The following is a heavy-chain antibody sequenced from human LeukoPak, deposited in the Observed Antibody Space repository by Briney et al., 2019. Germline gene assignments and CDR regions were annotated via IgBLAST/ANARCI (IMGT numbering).Heavy chain of an antibody. V-gene: IGHV4-39*01. CDR2: IYYSGST. J-gene: IGHJ4*02. CDR1: GGSISSSSYY. D-gene: IGHD3-22*01. Sequence: TSSETLSLTCTVSGGSISSSSYYWGWLRQPPGKGLEWIGSIYYSGSTYYNPSLKSRVTISVDTSKNQFSLKLSSVTAADTAVYYCASDEVAWKYYDSSGSILDYWGQGTLVTVSS. CDR3: ASDEVAWKYYDSSGSILDY.